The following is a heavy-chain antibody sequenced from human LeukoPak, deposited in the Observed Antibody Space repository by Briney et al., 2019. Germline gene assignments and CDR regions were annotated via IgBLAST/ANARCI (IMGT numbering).Heavy chain of an antibody. CDR3: ARDRALYSSGWYTYYFDY. V-gene: IGHV3-7*01. D-gene: IGHD6-19*01. J-gene: IGHJ4*02. CDR1: GFTFSSYW. Sequence: GGSLRLSCAASGFTFSSYWMSWVRQAPGKGLEWVANIKQDGSEKYYVDSVKGRFTISRDNAKNSLYLQMNGLRAEDTAVYYCARDRALYSSGWYTYYFDYWGQGTLVTVSS. CDR2: IKQDGSEK.